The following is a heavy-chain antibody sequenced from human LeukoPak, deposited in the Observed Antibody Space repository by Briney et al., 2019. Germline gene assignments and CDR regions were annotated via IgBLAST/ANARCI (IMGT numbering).Heavy chain of an antibody. D-gene: IGHD6-19*01. V-gene: IGHV3-23*01. CDR2: ISGSGGST. J-gene: IGHJ4*02. CDR3: AGGRDTAVAGPGGYFDY. Sequence: GGSLRLSCAVSGITLSNYGMSWVRQAPGKGLEWVAGISGSGGSTYYADSVKGRFTISRDNPKNTLYLQMNSLTAEDTAVYYCAGGRDTAVAGPGGYFDYWAQGTLVTVSS. CDR1: GITLSNYG.